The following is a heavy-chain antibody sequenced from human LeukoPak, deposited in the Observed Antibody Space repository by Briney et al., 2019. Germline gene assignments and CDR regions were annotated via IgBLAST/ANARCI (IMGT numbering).Heavy chain of an antibody. D-gene: IGHD3-10*01. CDR2: MNPNSGNT. CDR3: ARGDYGSGSYYGDY. J-gene: IGHJ4*02. V-gene: IGHV1-8*01. Sequence: GASVKVSCKASGYTLHWVRQATGQGLEWMGWMNPNSGNTGYAQKFQGRVTMTRNTSISTAYMELSSLRSEDTAVYYCARGDYGSGSYYGDYWGQGTLVTVSS. CDR1: GYTL.